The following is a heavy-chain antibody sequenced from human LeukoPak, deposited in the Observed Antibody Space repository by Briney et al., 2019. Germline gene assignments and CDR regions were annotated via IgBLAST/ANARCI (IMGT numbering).Heavy chain of an antibody. J-gene: IGHJ4*02. CDR3: ARTGHFGEEYPGDHFDS. Sequence: SETLSLTCTVSGGSISSGGYYWSWIRQHPGKGLEWIGYIYYSGSTYYNPSLKSRVNISVDTSKNQFSLKLSSVTAADTAVYSCARTGHFGEEYPGDHFDSWGQGTLVTVSS. CDR2: IYYSGST. V-gene: IGHV4-31*03. D-gene: IGHD3-10*01. CDR1: GGSISSGGYY.